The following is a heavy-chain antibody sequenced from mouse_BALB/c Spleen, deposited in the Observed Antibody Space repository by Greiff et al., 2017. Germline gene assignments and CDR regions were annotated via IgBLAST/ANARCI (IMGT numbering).Heavy chain of an antibody. V-gene: IGHV5-12-1*01. CDR1: GFAFSSYD. D-gene: IGHD1-1*01. Sequence: DVKLVESGGGLVKPGGSLKLSCAASGFAFSSYDMSWVRQTPEKRLEWVAYISSGGGSTYYPDTVKGRFTISRDNAKNTLYLQMSSLKSEDTAMYYCAREGGIYYYGSSYNFDYWGQGTTLTVSS. J-gene: IGHJ2*01. CDR3: AREGGIYYYGSSYNFDY. CDR2: ISSGGGST.